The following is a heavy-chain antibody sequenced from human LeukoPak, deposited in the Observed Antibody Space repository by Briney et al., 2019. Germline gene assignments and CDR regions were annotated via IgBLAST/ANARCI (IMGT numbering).Heavy chain of an antibody. D-gene: IGHD5-12*01. V-gene: IGHV4-34*01. Sequence: SETLSLTCAVYGGSFSGYYWTWIRQAPGKGLEWIGEINPSGRISYNPSLKSRLTISVDTSKNQFSLKLSSVTAADTAVYYCARGLVATIGNAYYYYGMDVWGQGTTVTVSS. CDR1: GGSFSGYY. CDR3: ARGLVATIGNAYYYYGMDV. CDR2: INPSGRI. J-gene: IGHJ6*02.